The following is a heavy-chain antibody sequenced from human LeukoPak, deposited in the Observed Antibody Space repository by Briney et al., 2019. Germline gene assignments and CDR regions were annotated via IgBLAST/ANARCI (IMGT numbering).Heavy chain of an antibody. Sequence: GGSLRLSCAASGFTFSSYGIHWVRQAPGKGLEWVAVISYDGSNKYYADSVKGRFTISRDNSKNTLYLQMNSLRAEDTAVYYCAKDLLEGSDFDYWGQGTLVTVSS. CDR2: ISYDGSNK. D-gene: IGHD2-15*01. CDR1: GFTFSSYG. V-gene: IGHV3-30*18. J-gene: IGHJ4*02. CDR3: AKDLLEGSDFDY.